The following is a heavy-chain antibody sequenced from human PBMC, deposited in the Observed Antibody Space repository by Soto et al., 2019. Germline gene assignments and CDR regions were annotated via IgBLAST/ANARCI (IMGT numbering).Heavy chain of an antibody. J-gene: IGHJ5*02. CDR1: GYTFTGYG. V-gene: IGHV1-18*01. CDR2: ISAYNGNT. Sequence: ASVKVSCKASGYTFTGYGISWVRQAPGQGLEWMGWISAYNGNTNYAQKLQGRVTMTTDTSTSTAYMELRSLRSDDTAVYYCARDDPVRIAAQNWFDPWGQGTLVTVSS. D-gene: IGHD6-6*01. CDR3: ARDDPVRIAAQNWFDP.